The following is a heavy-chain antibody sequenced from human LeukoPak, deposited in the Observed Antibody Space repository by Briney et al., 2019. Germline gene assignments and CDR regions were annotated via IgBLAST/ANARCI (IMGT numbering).Heavy chain of an antibody. J-gene: IGHJ4*02. CDR2: ISGYNGNT. Sequence: GASVKVSCKASGYIFTNFGISWVRQARGQGLEWMGWISGYNGNTNYAQKLQGRVTMTTDTSTSTAYMELRSLRSDDTAVYYCARGAISGSYYNNIFDYWGQGTLVTVSS. V-gene: IGHV1-18*01. CDR3: ARGAISGSYYNNIFDY. D-gene: IGHD3-10*01. CDR1: GYIFTNFG.